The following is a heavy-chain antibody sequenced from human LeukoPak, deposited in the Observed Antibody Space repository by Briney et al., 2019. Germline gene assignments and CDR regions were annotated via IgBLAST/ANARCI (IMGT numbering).Heavy chain of an antibody. D-gene: IGHD3-10*01. V-gene: IGHV3-23*01. Sequence: PGGSLILSCAASGFTFSSYAMSWVRQAPGKGLEWVSAISGSGGNTYYADSVKGRFTISRDNSKNTLYLQMNSLRAEDTAVYYCAKERWFGETNLYYFDYWGQGSLVTVSS. CDR3: AKERWFGETNLYYFDY. CDR2: ISGSGGNT. J-gene: IGHJ4*02. CDR1: GFTFSSYA.